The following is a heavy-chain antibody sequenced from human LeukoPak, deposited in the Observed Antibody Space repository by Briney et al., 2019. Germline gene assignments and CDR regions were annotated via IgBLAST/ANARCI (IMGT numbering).Heavy chain of an antibody. V-gene: IGHV4-39*07. D-gene: IGHD1-14*01. CDR1: GVSISSNNYY. J-gene: IGHJ5*02. CDR3: ARGRPYNVGLPPWFDP. CDR2: IYYSGST. Sequence: SETLSLTCTVSGVSISSNNYYWGWIRQAPGKGLEWIASIYYSGSTYYNPSLKSRVTISVDTSRNQFSLNLSSMTAADTAVYYCARGRPYNVGLPPWFDPWGQGTLVTVSS.